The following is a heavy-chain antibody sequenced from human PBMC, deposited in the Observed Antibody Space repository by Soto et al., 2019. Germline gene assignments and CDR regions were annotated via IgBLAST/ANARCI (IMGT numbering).Heavy chain of an antibody. D-gene: IGHD3-22*01. CDR3: AKKNQVVHAFDI. CDR2: INAGNGNT. CDR1: GYTFTSYA. V-gene: IGHV1-3*01. Sequence: ASVKVSCKASGYTFTSYAMHWVRQAPGQRLEWMGWINAGNGNTKYSQKFQGRVTITRDTSASTAYMELSSLRSEDTAVYYCAKKNQVVHAFDIWGQGTMVTVSS. J-gene: IGHJ3*02.